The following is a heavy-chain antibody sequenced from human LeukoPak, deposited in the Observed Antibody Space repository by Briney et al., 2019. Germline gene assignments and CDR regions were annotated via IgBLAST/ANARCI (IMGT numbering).Heavy chain of an antibody. D-gene: IGHD3-10*01. CDR2: INPNSGGT. CDR3: ARVYHSGSGTYYPLDN. J-gene: IGHJ4*02. Sequence: ASVKVSCKASGYTFTGYYMNWVRKAPGQGLEWMGWINPNSGGTNYAQKFQGRVTMTRDTSISTAYMELIRLRSDDTAVYYCARVYHSGSGTYYPLDNWGQEGLVTVSS. CDR1: GYTFTGYY. V-gene: IGHV1-2*02.